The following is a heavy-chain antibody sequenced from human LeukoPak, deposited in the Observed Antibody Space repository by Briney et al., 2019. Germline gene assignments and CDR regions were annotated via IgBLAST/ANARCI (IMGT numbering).Heavy chain of an antibody. CDR2: ISGSGGST. CDR3: AKEYDSSGYYFDY. D-gene: IGHD3-22*01. Sequence: GGSLRLSCAASGFTFSSYAMGWVRQAPGKGLEWVSTISGSGGSTLYADSVKGRFTISRDNSKNTLYLQMNSLRAEDTAVYYCAKEYDSSGYYFDYWGQGTLVTVSS. J-gene: IGHJ4*02. V-gene: IGHV3-23*01. CDR1: GFTFSSYA.